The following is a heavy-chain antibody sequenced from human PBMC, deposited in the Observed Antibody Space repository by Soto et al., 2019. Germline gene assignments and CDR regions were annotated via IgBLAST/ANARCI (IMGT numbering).Heavy chain of an antibody. D-gene: IGHD3-10*01. J-gene: IGHJ4*02. CDR3: AHGISMVRGVVVFDS. CDR2: IYWDDDK. V-gene: IGHV2-5*02. CDR1: GFSLSTTAVG. Sequence: QITLKESGPTLVNPTQTLTLTCSFSGFSLSTTAVGVGWIRQPPGKALEWLALIYWDDDKRYSPSLKSRLTISNGTSKNQVALTITNMDPVDTATYYCAHGISMVRGVVVFDSWGQGTLVTVSS.